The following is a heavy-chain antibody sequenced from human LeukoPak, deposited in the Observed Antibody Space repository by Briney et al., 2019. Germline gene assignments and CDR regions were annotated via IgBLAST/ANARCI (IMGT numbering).Heavy chain of an antibody. CDR1: GGSISSYY. V-gene: IGHV4-4*07. J-gene: IGHJ3*02. CDR3: ARAPAYYDSSGYPRDAFDI. CDR2: IYTSGST. Sequence: SETLSLTCTVSGGSISSYYWSWIRQPAGKGLEWIGRIYTSGSTNYNPSLKSRVTMSVDTSKNQFSLKLSPVTAADTAVYYCARAPAYYDSSGYPRDAFDIWGQGTMVTVSS. D-gene: IGHD3-22*01.